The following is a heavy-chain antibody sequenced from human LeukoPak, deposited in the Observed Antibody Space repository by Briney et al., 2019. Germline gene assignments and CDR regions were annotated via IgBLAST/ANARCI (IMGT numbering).Heavy chain of an antibody. J-gene: IGHJ4*02. V-gene: IGHV4-30-4*01. Sequence: SQTLSLTCTVSGGSITSRDSSWSWIRQPPGKGLEWIGYINYSGSTSYNPSLKSRVTISVDTSKNQFSLKLSSVTAADTAVYYCARRRVLLWFGELPFDYWGQGTLVTVSS. CDR3: ARRRVLLWFGELPFDY. CDR1: GGSITSRDSS. D-gene: IGHD3-10*01. CDR2: INYSGST.